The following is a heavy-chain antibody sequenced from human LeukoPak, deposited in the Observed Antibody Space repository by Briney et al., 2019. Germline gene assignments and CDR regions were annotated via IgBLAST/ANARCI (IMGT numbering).Heavy chain of an antibody. D-gene: IGHD3-22*01. CDR3: AKLMDNNYDGSAFDY. V-gene: IGHV1-18*01. CDR1: GYIFTDYA. J-gene: IGHJ4*02. CDR2: VGTYDGKT. Sequence: GASVKVSCKTSGYIFTDYAIVWVRQAPGQGLKWIGWVGTYDGKTNYAQEVQDRVTMTTDTSARTAYVELRSLTSDDTALNYCAKLMDNNYDGSAFDYWGQGTLVTVSS.